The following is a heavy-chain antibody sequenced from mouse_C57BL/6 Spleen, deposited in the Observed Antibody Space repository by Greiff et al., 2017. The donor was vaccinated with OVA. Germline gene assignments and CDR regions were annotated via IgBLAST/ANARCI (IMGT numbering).Heavy chain of an antibody. J-gene: IGHJ4*01. CDR1: GYTFTDYY. Sequence: QVQLQQSGAELVRPGASVKLSCKASGYTFTDYYINWVKQRPGQGLEWIARIYPGSGNTYYNEKFKGKATLTAEKSSSTAYMQLSSLTSEDSAVYFCARRMGGYDYAMDYWGQGTSVTVSS. V-gene: IGHV1-76*01. CDR2: IYPGSGNT. D-gene: IGHD3-2*02. CDR3: ARRMGGYDYAMDY.